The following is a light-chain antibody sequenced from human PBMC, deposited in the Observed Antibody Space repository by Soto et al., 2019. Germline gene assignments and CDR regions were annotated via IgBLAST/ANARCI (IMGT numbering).Light chain of an antibody. CDR1: SSDVASYKF. V-gene: IGLV2-23*01. J-gene: IGLJ2*01. CDR2: EDN. Sequence: QSALTQPASVSGSPGQSITISCTGTSSDVASYKFVSWYQQHPGKAPKLIIYEDNKRPSGISYRFSASKSGNTASLTISGLQAADEADYYCCSYAGSRTYVVFGGGTKVTVL. CDR3: CSYAGSRTYVV.